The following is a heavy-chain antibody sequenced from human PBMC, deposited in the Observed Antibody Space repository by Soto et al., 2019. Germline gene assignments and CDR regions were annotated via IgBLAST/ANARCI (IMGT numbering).Heavy chain of an antibody. Sequence: SETISHTRSVSGFSVNSVNYYWSWIRQPPAEGLEWIGYIYHSGSTYYNPSLKSRVTISVDRSKNQFSLKLTSVTAADTAVYYCATAPGPYWGQGTLVTVSS. J-gene: IGHJ4*02. V-gene: IGHV4-30-2*01. CDR2: IYHSGST. CDR3: ATAPGPY. CDR1: GFSVNSVNYY.